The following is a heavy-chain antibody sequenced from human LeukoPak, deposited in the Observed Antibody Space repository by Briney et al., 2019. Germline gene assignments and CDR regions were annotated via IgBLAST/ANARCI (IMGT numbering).Heavy chain of an antibody. D-gene: IGHD3-3*01. CDR1: GFTFSAYA. CDR3: AKASDAPIYYYMDV. J-gene: IGHJ6*02. Sequence: GGSLRLSCEASGFTFSAYAMNWVRQAPGKGLEWVSRISASGGSTYYADSVKGRFTISRDNSKNTLYLQMDSLRAEDTAVYYCAKASDAPIYYYMDVWGQGTTVTVSS. CDR2: ISASGGST. V-gene: IGHV3-23*01.